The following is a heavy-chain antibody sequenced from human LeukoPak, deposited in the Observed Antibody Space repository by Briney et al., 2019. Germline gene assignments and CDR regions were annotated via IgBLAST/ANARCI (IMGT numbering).Heavy chain of an antibody. D-gene: IGHD1-26*01. J-gene: IGHJ4*02. V-gene: IGHV3-30*02. CDR3: AKAGGREPDY. Sequence: GGSLRLSCAASGFTFSSYGMHWVRQAPGKGLEWVAFIRYDGSNKYYADSMKGRFTISRDNSKNTLYLRMNSLRAEDTAVYYCAKAGGREPDYWGQGTLVTVSS. CDR1: GFTFSSYG. CDR2: IRYDGSNK.